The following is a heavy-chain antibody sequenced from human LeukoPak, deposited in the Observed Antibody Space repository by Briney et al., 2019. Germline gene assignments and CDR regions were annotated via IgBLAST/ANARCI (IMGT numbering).Heavy chain of an antibody. CDR2: ISYDGTNK. CDR1: GFTFSYYG. Sequence: GGSLRLSCAASGFTFSYYGMHWVRQAPGKGLEWVALISYDGTNKYYADSVKGRFTISRDNSKNTLYLQMNSLRAEDTAVYYCAKDRTSYNSPLRAYDSSGYYHHDYFDYWGQGTLVTVSS. V-gene: IGHV3-30*18. CDR3: AKDRTSYNSPLRAYDSSGYYHHDYFDY. J-gene: IGHJ4*02. D-gene: IGHD3-22*01.